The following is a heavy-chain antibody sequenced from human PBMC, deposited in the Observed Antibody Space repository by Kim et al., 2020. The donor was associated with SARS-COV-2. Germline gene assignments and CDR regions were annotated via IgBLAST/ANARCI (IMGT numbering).Heavy chain of an antibody. D-gene: IGHD3-9*01. Sequence: ASVKVSCKASGYTFTSYDINWVRQATGQGLEWMGWMNPNSGNTGYAQKFQGRVTMTRNTSISTAYMELSSLRSEDTAVYYCAGRPVRYFDWLATPTPYYGMDVWGQGTTVTVSS. J-gene: IGHJ6*02. CDR2: MNPNSGNT. V-gene: IGHV1-8*01. CDR3: AGRPVRYFDWLATPTPYYGMDV. CDR1: GYTFTSYD.